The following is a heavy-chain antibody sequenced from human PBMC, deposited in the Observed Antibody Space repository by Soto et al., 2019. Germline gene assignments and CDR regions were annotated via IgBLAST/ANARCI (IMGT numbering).Heavy chain of an antibody. CDR3: ARDRAVGYYDSSGYYHPAYYYYGMDV. CDR2: IGRSSSYI. J-gene: IGHJ6*02. CDR1: GFPFSSYS. Sequence: GSPSLPCAASGFPFSSYSMNWVRQAPGKGLEWVSYIGRSSSYICYADSVKGRFTISRDNAKNSLYLQMNSLRAEDTAVYYCARDRAVGYYDSSGYYHPAYYYYGMDVCGQGTTVTVS. V-gene: IGHV3-21*01. D-gene: IGHD3-22*01.